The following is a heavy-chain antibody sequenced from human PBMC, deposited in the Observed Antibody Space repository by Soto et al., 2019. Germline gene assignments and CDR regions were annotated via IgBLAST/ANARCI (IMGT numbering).Heavy chain of an antibody. CDR3: ARDPGDYDAFDI. Sequence: EVQLVESGGGLIQPGGSLRLSCAASRFTVSSNYMSWVRQAPGKGLEWVSVIYSGGRTNYADSVKGRFTISRDNSKNTLYLQMNSRRAEDTAVSYCARDPGDYDAFDIWGKGTMVTVSS. D-gene: IGHD4-17*01. CDR1: RFTVSSNY. J-gene: IGHJ3*02. V-gene: IGHV3-53*01. CDR2: IYSGGRT.